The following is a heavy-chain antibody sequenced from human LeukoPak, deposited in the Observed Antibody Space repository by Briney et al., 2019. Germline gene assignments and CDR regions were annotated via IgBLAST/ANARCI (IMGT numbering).Heavy chain of an antibody. CDR1: GGSFSYNY. CDR2: IIHGGKT. D-gene: IGHD3-22*01. Sequence: PSETLSLTCAVYGGSFSYNYWSWIRQPPGKGLEWIGEIIHGGKTNYNPSLKSRVSISVDTSKNQFSLKLSSVTAADTAVYYCARRARDSSGYYYMDVWGKGTTVTVSS. V-gene: IGHV4-34*12. J-gene: IGHJ6*03. CDR3: ARRARDSSGYYYMDV.